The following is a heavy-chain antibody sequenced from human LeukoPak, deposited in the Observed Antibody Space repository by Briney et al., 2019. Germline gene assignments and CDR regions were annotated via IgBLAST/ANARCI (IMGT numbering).Heavy chain of an antibody. CDR3: ARQGYCTNGVCSIGGGYYYYMDV. Sequence: SETLSLTCTVSGGSISGSSYYWGWLRQPPGKGLEWIVSIYYSGSTYYNPSLKSRFTISVDTSKNQFSLKLSSVTAADTAVYYCARQGYCTNGVCSIGGGYYYYMDVWGKGTTVTVSS. D-gene: IGHD2-8*01. V-gene: IGHV4-39*07. CDR1: GGSISGSSYY. CDR2: IYYSGST. J-gene: IGHJ6*03.